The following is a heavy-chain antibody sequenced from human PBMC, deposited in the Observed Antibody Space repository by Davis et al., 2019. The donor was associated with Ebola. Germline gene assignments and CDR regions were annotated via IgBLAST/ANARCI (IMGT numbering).Heavy chain of an antibody. Sequence: PGGSLRLSCAASGFTFSSYSMNWVRQAPGKGLEWVSTFGTGGDTYYADSVKGRFTISRDNSKNTLYLQMSSLRTDDTAVYYCAKDPLGHTGENDYWGQGTLVAVSS. D-gene: IGHD2-8*02. V-gene: IGHV3-NL1*01. J-gene: IGHJ4*02. CDR2: TFGTGGDT. CDR3: AKDPLGHTGENDY. CDR1: GFTFSSYS.